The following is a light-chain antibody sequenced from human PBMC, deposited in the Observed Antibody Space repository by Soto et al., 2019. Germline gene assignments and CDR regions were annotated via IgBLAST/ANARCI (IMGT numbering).Light chain of an antibody. CDR2: DNN. CDR1: SSNIGNNY. Sequence: QSVLTQPPSVSAAPGQTVTMSCSGSSSNIGNNYVSWYQQFPGTAPKLLIYDNNKRPSGIPDRFSGSKSGTSATLGITGLQTGDEADYYCGTWDSSLSAVVFGGGTKLTVL. CDR3: GTWDSSLSAVV. J-gene: IGLJ2*01. V-gene: IGLV1-51*01.